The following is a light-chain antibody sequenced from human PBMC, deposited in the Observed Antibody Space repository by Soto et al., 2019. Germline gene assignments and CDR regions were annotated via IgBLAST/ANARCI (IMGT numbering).Light chain of an antibody. CDR2: EAS. Sequence: VDRVTIPCRASQSINGRLAWYQQKPGKAPKLLIYEASSLESGVPSRFSGSGSGTEFTLTITSLQPDDFATYYCQQYNSYSVTFGQGTKVDNK. CDR3: QQYNSYSVT. CDR1: QSINGR. J-gene: IGKJ1*01. V-gene: IGKV1-5*01.